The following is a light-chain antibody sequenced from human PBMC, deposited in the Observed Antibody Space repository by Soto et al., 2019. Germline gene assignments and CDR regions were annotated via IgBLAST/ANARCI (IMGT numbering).Light chain of an antibody. Sequence: QSVLTQPASVSGSPGQSITISCTGTSSDVGSYNLVSWYQQHPGKAPKLMIYEVSKRPSGVSNRFSGSKSGNTASLTISGLQAEDEAYYYCCSYAGSSTFYVVFGGGTKLTVL. V-gene: IGLV2-23*02. J-gene: IGLJ2*01. CDR2: EVS. CDR1: SSDVGSYNL. CDR3: CSYAGSSTFYVV.